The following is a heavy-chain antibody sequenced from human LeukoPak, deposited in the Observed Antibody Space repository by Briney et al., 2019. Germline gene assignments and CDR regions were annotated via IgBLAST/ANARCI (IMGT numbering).Heavy chain of an antibody. Sequence: GASVKVSCKASGYTFTGYYMHWVRQAPGQGLEWMGWINPNSGGTNYAQKFQGRVTMTRDTSISTAYMELSRLRSDDTAVYYCARDFSSSWSTTRAEYFQHWGQGTLVTVSS. CDR3: ARDFSSSWSTTRAEYFQH. CDR1: GYTFTGYY. CDR2: INPNSGGT. V-gene: IGHV1-2*02. D-gene: IGHD6-13*01. J-gene: IGHJ1*01.